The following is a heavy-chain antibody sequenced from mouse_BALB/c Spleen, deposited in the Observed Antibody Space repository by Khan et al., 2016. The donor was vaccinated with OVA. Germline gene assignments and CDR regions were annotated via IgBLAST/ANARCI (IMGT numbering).Heavy chain of an antibody. CDR1: GFTFTNYG. CDR3: ARVGYYGAMDF. J-gene: IGHJ4*01. Sequence: QIQLVQSGPDLKKPGETVQISCKASGFTFTNYGMNWVRQAPGKGLKWMGWINTDTGEPTFTDAFKGRFAFSLETSASTASLQFNSLKNEDTATYYCARVGYYGAMDFWGQGTSVTVSS. CDR2: INTDTGEP. V-gene: IGHV9-3-1*01. D-gene: IGHD1-1*01.